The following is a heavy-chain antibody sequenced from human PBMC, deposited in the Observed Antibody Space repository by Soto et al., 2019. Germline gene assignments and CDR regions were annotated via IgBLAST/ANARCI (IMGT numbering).Heavy chain of an antibody. D-gene: IGHD2-2*01. Sequence: GGSLILSCAASGFTFSSYEMNWVRQAPGKTLEWISYISSGGDSPHYADSVKGRFTISRDNAKNSLYLQMNSLRVEDTAVYYCARVYCSTPTCHVQAFDSWGQGTLVTSPQ. V-gene: IGHV3-48*03. J-gene: IGHJ4*02. CDR3: ARVYCSTPTCHVQAFDS. CDR1: GFTFSSYE. CDR2: ISSGGDSP.